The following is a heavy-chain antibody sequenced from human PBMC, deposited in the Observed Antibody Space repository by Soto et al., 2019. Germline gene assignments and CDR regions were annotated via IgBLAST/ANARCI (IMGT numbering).Heavy chain of an antibody. D-gene: IGHD6-13*01. CDR3: ARDLGQQLVDY. CDR2: ISAYNGNK. J-gene: IGHJ4*02. CDR1: GYSFTNYG. V-gene: IGHV1-18*01. Sequence: QVQLVKSGAEVKKPGASVKVSCKASGYSFTNYGISWVRQAPGQGLEWMGWISAYNGNKKYAQKLQGRVTMTTDTSTSTAYMELRSLRADDTAVYYCARDLGQQLVDYWGQGTLVTVSS.